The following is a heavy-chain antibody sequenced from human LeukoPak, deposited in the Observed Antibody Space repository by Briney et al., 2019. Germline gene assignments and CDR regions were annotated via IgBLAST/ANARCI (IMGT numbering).Heavy chain of an antibody. CDR2: ISGSDGTT. Sequence: PGGSLRLSCIASGFTFSSYAMSWVRQAPGKGLEWVSVISGSDGTTYYADSVKGQLTISRDNSKNTLYLQLNSLRAEDTAVYYCARDRPNYYDTSGHYYRRDGDYWGQGTLVTVSS. J-gene: IGHJ4*02. CDR1: GFTFSSYA. CDR3: ARDRPNYYDTSGHYYRRDGDY. V-gene: IGHV3-23*01. D-gene: IGHD3-22*01.